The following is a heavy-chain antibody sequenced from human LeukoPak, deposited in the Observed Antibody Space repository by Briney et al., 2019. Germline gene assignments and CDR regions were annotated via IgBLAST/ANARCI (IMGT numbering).Heavy chain of an antibody. V-gene: IGHV1-18*01. J-gene: IGHJ4*02. CDR1: GYTFTNYG. CDR2: ISPYNGDR. CDR3: ARGGNTDFYDSSGSNGDY. D-gene: IGHD3-22*01. Sequence: ASVKVSCKASGYTFTNYGITWVRHAPGQGLEWVGWISPYNGDRNFARKLQGRVTLTTDTSTSTAYMDLRGLRSDDTAVYYCARGGNTDFYDSSGSNGDYWGQGTLVTVSS.